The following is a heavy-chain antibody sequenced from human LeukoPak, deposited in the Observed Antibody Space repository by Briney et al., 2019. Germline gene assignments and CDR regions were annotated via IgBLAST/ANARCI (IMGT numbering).Heavy chain of an antibody. J-gene: IGHJ5*02. D-gene: IGHD1-26*01. V-gene: IGHV3-7*01. CDR3: ARDHNTRELLSDTRWFDP. Sequence: PGGSLRLSCVASGFPFSSYWMTWVRQAPGKGLEWVANIKQDGSKKSYVDSVKGRFTISRDNAKNSLYLQMNSLRAEDTAVYYCARDHNTRELLSDTRWFDPWGQGTLVTVSS. CDR1: GFPFSSYW. CDR2: IKQDGSKK.